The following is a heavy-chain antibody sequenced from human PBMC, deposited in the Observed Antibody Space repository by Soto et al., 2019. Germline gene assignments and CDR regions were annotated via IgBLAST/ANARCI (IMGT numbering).Heavy chain of an antibody. CDR3: ARLAPIYQDISGLAN. Sequence: GESLKISCKGSGYSFSNYWIGWVRQMPGKGLEWMGIIYPDDSDTRYSPSFQGQVTISVDKSISTAYLQLTRLRDSDTALYYCARLAPIYQDISGLANWGQGTLVTVSS. V-gene: IGHV5-51*01. CDR1: GYSFSNYW. D-gene: IGHD5-12*01. J-gene: IGHJ4*02. CDR2: IYPDDSDT.